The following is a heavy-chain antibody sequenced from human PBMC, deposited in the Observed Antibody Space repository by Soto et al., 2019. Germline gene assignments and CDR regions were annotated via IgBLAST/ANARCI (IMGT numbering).Heavy chain of an antibody. CDR2: INHSGST. CDR1: GGSFSDKY. J-gene: IGHJ4*02. CDR3: VSLDY. V-gene: IGHV4-34*01. Sequence: AETLSLTCAVYGGSFSDKYWSWIRQPPGKGLEWIGEINHSGSTNYNPSLKNRVTISVDTSKNQFSLKLSSVTAADTAVYYCVSLDYWGQGTLVTVSS.